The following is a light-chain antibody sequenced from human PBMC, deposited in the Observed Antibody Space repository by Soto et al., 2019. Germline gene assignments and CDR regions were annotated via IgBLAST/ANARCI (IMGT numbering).Light chain of an antibody. J-gene: IGLJ2*01. CDR1: NIRSKS. Sequence: SYELTQPPSVPVAPGQTARITCGGNNIRSKSVYWYQQRPGQAPVLVVYDDSDRPSGIPERFSGSNSGSTATLTISRVEAGDEADYYCHVWDSSSDQRIFGGGTKVTVL. CDR3: HVWDSSSDQRI. V-gene: IGLV3-21*02. CDR2: DDS.